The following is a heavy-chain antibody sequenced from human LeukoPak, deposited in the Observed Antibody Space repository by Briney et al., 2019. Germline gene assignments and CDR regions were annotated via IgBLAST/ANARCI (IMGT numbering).Heavy chain of an antibody. D-gene: IGHD1-26*01. CDR2: VSDSDENT. V-gene: IGHV3-23*01. J-gene: IGHJ4*02. CDR3: ASSGSYRFDY. Sequence: SGGSLRLSCAASGFTFSSFAMSWVRQAPGKGLEWVSSVSDSDENTYYADSVKGRFTISRDNAKNSLYLQMNSLRDEDTAVYYCASSGSYRFDYWGQGTLVTVSS. CDR1: GFTFSSFA.